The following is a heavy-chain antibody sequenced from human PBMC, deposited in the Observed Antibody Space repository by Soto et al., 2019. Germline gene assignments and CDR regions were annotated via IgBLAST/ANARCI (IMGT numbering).Heavy chain of an antibody. J-gene: IGHJ4*02. Sequence: EVQLVESGGGLVQPGGSLRLSCAASGFTFSRYWMSWVRQAPGKGLEWVANIKQDGSEKYYVDSVKGRFTISRDNAKNSLYLQMNSLRAVDMAVYYFAREGVGTMRPEPAANYDYWGQGTLVTVSS. D-gene: IGHD3-10*01. CDR2: IKQDGSEK. CDR3: AREGVGTMRPEPAANYDY. CDR1: GFTFSRYW. V-gene: IGHV3-7*01.